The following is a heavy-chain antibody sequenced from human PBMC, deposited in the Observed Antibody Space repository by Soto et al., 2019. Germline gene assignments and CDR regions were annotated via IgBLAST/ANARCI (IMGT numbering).Heavy chain of an antibody. CDR3: SRSLDS. CDR1: GFTFSSFW. Sequence: QLGGSLRLSCAASGFTFSSFWMDWVRQAPGKGLEWVANINPDGSEKHYVDSVKGRFTISRDNAKNSLYLQMSSLTAEDSSLYYCSRSLDSWGQGXRVTVYS. J-gene: IGHJ4*02. CDR2: INPDGSEK. V-gene: IGHV3-7*01.